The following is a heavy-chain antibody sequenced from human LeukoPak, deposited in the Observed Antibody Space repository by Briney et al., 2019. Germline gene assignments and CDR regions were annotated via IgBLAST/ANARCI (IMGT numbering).Heavy chain of an antibody. J-gene: IGHJ4*02. D-gene: IGHD4-17*01. CDR3: AKDRRNRDYLFDY. Sequence: PGGSLTLACAASGFTFSSYDMSWVRQPPGKGLDWVSTIIGRGGNTYYADSVKGRFTTSRDNSKATLYLQMNSLRAEDTAVYYCAKDRRNRDYLFDYWGQGTLVTVSS. CDR2: IIGRGGNT. V-gene: IGHV3-23*01. CDR1: GFTFSSYD.